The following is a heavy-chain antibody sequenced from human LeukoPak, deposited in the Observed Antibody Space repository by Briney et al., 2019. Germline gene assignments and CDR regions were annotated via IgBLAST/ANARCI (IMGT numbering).Heavy chain of an antibody. D-gene: IGHD1-26*01. CDR2: LSSSDSTI. J-gene: IGHJ4*02. Sequence: GGSLRLSCAASGFTLSDYYMSWIRQAPGKVLEWVSYLSSSDSTIYYADSVKGRFTISRDNAKNSLFLQMNSLRAEDTAVYYCARDRTVGVTPYFDYWGQGTLVTVSS. V-gene: IGHV3-11*04. CDR1: GFTLSDYY. CDR3: ARDRTVGVTPYFDY.